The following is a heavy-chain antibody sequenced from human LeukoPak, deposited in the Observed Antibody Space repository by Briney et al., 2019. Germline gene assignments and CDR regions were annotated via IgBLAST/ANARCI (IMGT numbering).Heavy chain of an antibody. D-gene: IGHD3-10*01. CDR2: IGTAGDP. J-gene: IGHJ4*02. CDR3: ARGGSGSYLDY. V-gene: IGHV3-13*05. Sequence: GGSLRLSCAASGFSVSTYDMHWVRQPTGKGLEWVSGIGTAGDPYYSGSVKGRFTISREDARNSLDLQMDSLTAGDTAIYYCARGGSGSYLDYWGQGTLVTVSS. CDR1: GFSVSTYD.